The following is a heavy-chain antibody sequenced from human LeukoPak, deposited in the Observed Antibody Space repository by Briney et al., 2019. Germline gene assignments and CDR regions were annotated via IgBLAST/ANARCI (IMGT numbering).Heavy chain of an antibody. D-gene: IGHD7-27*01. CDR2: IYSGGST. J-gene: IGHJ2*01. Sequence: QPGGSLRLSCAASGFTFSNYAMNWVRQAPGRGLEWVSVIYSGGSTYYADSVKGRFTISRDNSKNTLYLQMNSLRAEDTAVYYCARDLTGEDSGFDLWGRGTLVTVSS. CDR1: GFTFSNYA. V-gene: IGHV3-66*02. CDR3: ARDLTGEDSGFDL.